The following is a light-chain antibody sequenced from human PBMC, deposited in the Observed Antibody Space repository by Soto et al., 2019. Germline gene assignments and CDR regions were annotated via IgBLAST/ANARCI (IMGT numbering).Light chain of an antibody. Sequence: QSVLTQPPSASGPPGQRVTLSCSGSSSNIGGNTVNWYQQLPGTAPKLLMFANKERPSGVPDRFSASKSGTSASLAINGLQSDDEADYYCAAWDDSLNGWVFGGGTQLTVL. CDR1: SSNIGGNT. CDR3: AAWDDSLNGWV. J-gene: IGLJ3*02. CDR2: ANK. V-gene: IGLV1-44*01.